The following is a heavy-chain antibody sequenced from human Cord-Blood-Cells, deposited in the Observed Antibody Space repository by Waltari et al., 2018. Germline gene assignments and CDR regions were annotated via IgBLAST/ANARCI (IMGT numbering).Heavy chain of an antibody. CDR1: GYSISSGYY. J-gene: IGHJ5*02. D-gene: IGHD2-2*01. CDR3: ASGVVVPANYWFDP. Sequence: QVQLQESGPGLVKPSETLSLTCTVSGYSISSGYYWGCIRQPPGKGLEWIGSIYHSGSTYYNPSLKSRVTISVDTSKNQFSLKLSSVTAADTAVYYCASGVVVPANYWFDPWGQGTLVTVSS. CDR2: IYHSGST. V-gene: IGHV4-38-2*02.